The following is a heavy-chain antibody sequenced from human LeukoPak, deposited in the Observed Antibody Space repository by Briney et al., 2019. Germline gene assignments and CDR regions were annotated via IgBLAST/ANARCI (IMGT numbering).Heavy chain of an antibody. CDR1: GFTFSDFW. CDR2: INSGGTVT. D-gene: IGHD1-26*01. Sequence: PGGSPRLSCAASGFTFSDFWMHWVRQAPGKGLVWVSRINSGGTVTNYADSVKGRLTISRDDSKNTLYLQMNSLRAEDTAVYYCANDSAVATRWGQGTLVTVSS. J-gene: IGHJ4*02. CDR3: ANDSAVATR. V-gene: IGHV3-74*01.